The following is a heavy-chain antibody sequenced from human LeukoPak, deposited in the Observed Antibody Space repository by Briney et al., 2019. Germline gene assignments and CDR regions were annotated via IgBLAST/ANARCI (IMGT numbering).Heavy chain of an antibody. CDR3: TTEDTFGGVITY. CDR1: GFTVSSNY. D-gene: IGHD3-16*02. J-gene: IGHJ4*02. V-gene: IGHV3-66*01. CDR2: IYSGGST. Sequence: GGSLRLSCAASGFTVSSNYMSWVRQAPGKGLEWVSVIYSGGSTYYADSVKGRFTISRDNSKNTLYLQMNSLRAEDTAVYYCTTEDTFGGVITYWGQGTLVTVSS.